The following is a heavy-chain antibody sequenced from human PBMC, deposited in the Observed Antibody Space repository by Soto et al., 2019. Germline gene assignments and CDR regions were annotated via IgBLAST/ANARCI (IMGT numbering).Heavy chain of an antibody. CDR2: INPNSGGT. V-gene: IGHV1-2*04. Sequence: ASVKVSCKASGYTFTGYYMHWVRQAPGQGLEWMGWINPNSGGTNYAQKFQGWVTMTRDTSISTAYMELSRLRSDDTAVYYCAANLKYSSSSVQFDYWGQGTLVTVSS. CDR1: GYTFTGYY. CDR3: AANLKYSSSSVQFDY. J-gene: IGHJ4*02. D-gene: IGHD6-6*01.